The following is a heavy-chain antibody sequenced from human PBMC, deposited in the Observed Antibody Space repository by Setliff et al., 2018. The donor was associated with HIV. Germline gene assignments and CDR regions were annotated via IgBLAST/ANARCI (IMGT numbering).Heavy chain of an antibody. J-gene: IGHJ6*03. CDR2: IYNSGST. CDR3: ARDVPWGDYYYYMDV. CDR1: GGSISSGDYY. Sequence: SETLSLTCTVSGGSISSGDYYWTWIRQPPGKGLEWIGYIYNSGSTYYEPSLRGRVTISIDRSKNQFSLELSSVTAADTAVYYCARDVPWGDYYYYMDVWGKGTTVTVSS. V-gene: IGHV4-30-4*08. D-gene: IGHD3-16*01.